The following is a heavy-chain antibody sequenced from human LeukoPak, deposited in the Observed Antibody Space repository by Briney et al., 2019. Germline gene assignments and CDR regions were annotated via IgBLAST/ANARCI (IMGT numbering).Heavy chain of an antibody. CDR1: GGSISSYY. CDR3: ARVPTLWSGESHWFDP. J-gene: IGHJ5*02. CDR2: IYYSGST. V-gene: IGHV4-59*01. Sequence: SETLSLTCTVSGGSISSYYWSWIRQPPGKGLEWIGYIYYSGSTNYNPSLKSRVTISVDTSKNQFSLKLSSVTAADTAVYYCARVPTLWSGESHWFDPWGQGTLVTVSS. D-gene: IGHD3-10*01.